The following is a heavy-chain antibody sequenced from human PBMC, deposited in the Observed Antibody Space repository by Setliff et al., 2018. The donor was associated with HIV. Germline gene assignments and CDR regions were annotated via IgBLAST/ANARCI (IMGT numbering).Heavy chain of an antibody. CDR2: IYHSGAT. J-gene: IGHJ4*02. CDR3: ARQVKYSSSPLHFDS. CDR1: GDSVTTPYY. D-gene: IGHD6-13*01. Sequence: SETLSLTCTLSGDSVTTPYYWGWIRQPPGKGLEWVGSIYHSGATYFTPSLKSRVTLSVDTSKNQFSLRLDSVTAADTAIHYCARQVKYSSSPLHFDSWGQGTLVTVSS. V-gene: IGHV4-38-2*02.